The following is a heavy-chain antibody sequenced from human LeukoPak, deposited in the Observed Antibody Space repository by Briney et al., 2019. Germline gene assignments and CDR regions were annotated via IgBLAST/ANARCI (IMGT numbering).Heavy chain of an antibody. J-gene: IGHJ4*02. Sequence: GGSLRLSCAASGFTFSNYAMSWVREAPGKGLEWVSAIVGSGGSTYYADSVKVRFTISRDNPKNTLYLQMHSVTAEDTAVYYCAKWGDYDILTGYYDSDYWGQGTPVTVSS. CDR2: IVGSGGST. V-gene: IGHV3-23*01. D-gene: IGHD3-9*01. CDR3: AKWGDYDILTGYYDSDY. CDR1: GFTFSNYA.